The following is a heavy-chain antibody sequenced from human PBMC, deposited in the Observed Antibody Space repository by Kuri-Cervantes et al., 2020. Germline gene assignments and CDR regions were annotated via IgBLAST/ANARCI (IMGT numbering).Heavy chain of an antibody. CDR3: ARHEGMAYYFDY. J-gene: IGHJ4*02. CDR1: GGSFSDYL. CDR2: INHSGST. Sequence: SETLSLTCAVYGGSFSDYLWSWVRQSPGEGLEWIGEINHSGSTNYNPSLKSRVTISVDTSKNQFSLKLSSVTAADTAVYYCARHEGMAYYFDYWGQGTLVTVSS. V-gene: IGHV4-34*01. D-gene: IGHD5-24*01.